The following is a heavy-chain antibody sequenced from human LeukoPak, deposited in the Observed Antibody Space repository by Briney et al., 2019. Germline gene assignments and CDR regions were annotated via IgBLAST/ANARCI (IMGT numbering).Heavy chain of an antibody. D-gene: IGHD4-17*01. CDR1: GFTFSSYA. CDR2: ISYDGSNK. Sequence: GGSLRLSCAASGFTFSSYAMHWVRQAPGKGLEWVAVISYDGSNKYYADSVKGRFTISRDNAKNSLYLQMNSLRAEDTAVYYCARDYGDYLYYYGMDVWGQGTTVTVSS. CDR3: ARDYGDYLYYYGMDV. J-gene: IGHJ6*02. V-gene: IGHV3-30-3*01.